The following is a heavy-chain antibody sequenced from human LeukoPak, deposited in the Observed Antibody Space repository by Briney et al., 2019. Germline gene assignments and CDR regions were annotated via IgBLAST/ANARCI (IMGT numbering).Heavy chain of an antibody. V-gene: IGHV1-46*01. CDR3: ARDRPNRDGYNRPYYYYYGMDV. Sequence: ASVKVSCKASGYTFTSYYMHWVRQAPGQGLEWMGIINPSGGSTSYAQKFQGRVTMTRDTSTSTVYMELSSLRSEDTAVHYCARDRPNRDGYNRPYYYYYGMDVWGQGTTVTVSS. CDR2: INPSGGST. D-gene: IGHD5-24*01. CDR1: GYTFTSYY. J-gene: IGHJ6*02.